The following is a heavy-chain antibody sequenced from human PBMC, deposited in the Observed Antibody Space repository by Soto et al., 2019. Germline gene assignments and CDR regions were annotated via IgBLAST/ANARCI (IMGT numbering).Heavy chain of an antibody. Sequence: EVQLVESGGGLVQPGGSLRLSCAASGFTFSSYWMHWVRQAPGKGLVWVSRINSDGSSTSYADSVKGRFTISRDNAKNTLYLQMNSLSAEDTAVYYCARENYYYYGMDVWGQGTTVTVSS. CDR3: ARENYYYYGMDV. V-gene: IGHV3-74*01. CDR2: INSDGSST. J-gene: IGHJ6*02. CDR1: GFTFSSYW.